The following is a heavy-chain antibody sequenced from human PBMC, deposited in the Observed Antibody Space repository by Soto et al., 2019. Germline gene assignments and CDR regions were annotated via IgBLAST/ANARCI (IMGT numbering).Heavy chain of an antibody. CDR1: GFTFSSYG. Sequence: LRLSCSASGFTFSSYGMHWVRQAPGKGLEWVAVISYDGSNKYYADSVKGRFTISRDNSKNTLYLQMNSLRAEDTAVYYCAKDLGPLPYYYDSSGPRLYYYYYGMDVWGQGTTVTVSS. D-gene: IGHD3-22*01. J-gene: IGHJ6*02. V-gene: IGHV3-30*18. CDR2: ISYDGSNK. CDR3: AKDLGPLPYYYDSSGPRLYYYYYGMDV.